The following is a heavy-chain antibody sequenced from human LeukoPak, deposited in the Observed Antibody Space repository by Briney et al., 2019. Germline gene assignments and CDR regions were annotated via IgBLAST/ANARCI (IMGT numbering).Heavy chain of an antibody. D-gene: IGHD2-2*02. V-gene: IGHV1-2*02. Sequence: ASVKVSCKASGYTFTGYYMHWVRQAPGQGLEWMGWINPNSGGTNYAQKFQGRVTMTRDTSISTAYMELSRLRSDDTAVYYCVIPWKGDRGYCSSTSCYREDYWGQGTLVTVSS. CDR1: GYTFTGYY. CDR3: VIPWKGDRGYCSSTSCYREDY. CDR2: INPNSGGT. J-gene: IGHJ4*02.